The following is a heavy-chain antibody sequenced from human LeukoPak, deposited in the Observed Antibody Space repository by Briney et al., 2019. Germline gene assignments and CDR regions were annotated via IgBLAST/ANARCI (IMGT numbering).Heavy chain of an antibody. CDR1: GFTFDDYG. V-gene: IGHV3-20*04. Sequence: PGGSLRLSCAASGFTFDDYGMSWVRQAPGKGLEWVSGINWNGGSTGYADSVKGRFTISRDNAKNSLYLQMNSLRAEDTAVYYCAKDQMAIFGVGPNPNWFDPWGQGTLVTVSS. J-gene: IGHJ5*02. CDR3: AKDQMAIFGVGPNPNWFDP. D-gene: IGHD3-3*01. CDR2: INWNGGST.